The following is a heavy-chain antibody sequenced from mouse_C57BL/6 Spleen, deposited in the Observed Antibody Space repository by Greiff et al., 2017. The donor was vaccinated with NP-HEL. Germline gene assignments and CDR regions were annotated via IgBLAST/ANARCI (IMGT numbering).Heavy chain of an antibody. CDR2: ISNGGGST. V-gene: IGHV5-12*01. D-gene: IGHD2-4*01. CDR3: ARPIYYDYGWYFDV. CDR1: GFTFSDYY. J-gene: IGHJ1*03. Sequence: DVQLVESGGGLVQPGGSLKLSCAASGFTFSDYYMYWVRQTPEKRLEWVAYISNGGGSTYYPDTVKGRFTISRDNAKNTLYLQMSRLKSEDTAMYYCARPIYYDYGWYFDVWGTGTTVTVSS.